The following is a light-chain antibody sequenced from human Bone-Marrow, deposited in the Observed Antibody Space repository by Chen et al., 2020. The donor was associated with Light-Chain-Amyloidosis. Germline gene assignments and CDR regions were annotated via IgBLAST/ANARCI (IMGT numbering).Light chain of an antibody. V-gene: IGLV2-23*01. CDR1: SSDVGSYNL. J-gene: IGLJ3*02. CDR3: CSYAGSSTPWV. CDR2: EDI. Sequence: QSALTQPASASGSPGQSITISCTGTSSDVGSYNLVSWYQQHPGKAPKLMIYEDIKRPSGVSNRFSGSKSGNTASLTISGLQAEDEADYYCCSYAGSSTPWVFGGGTKLTVL.